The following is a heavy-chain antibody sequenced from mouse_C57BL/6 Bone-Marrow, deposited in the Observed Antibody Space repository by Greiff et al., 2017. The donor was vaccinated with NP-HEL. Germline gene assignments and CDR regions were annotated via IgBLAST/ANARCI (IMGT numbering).Heavy chain of an antibody. CDR2: INPGSGGT. CDR1: GYAFTNYL. D-gene: IGHD2-3*01. Sequence: VQLVESGAELVRPGTSVKVSCKASGYAFTNYLIEWVKQRPGQGLEWIGVINPGSGGTNYNEKFKGKATLTADKSSSTAYMQLSSLTSEDSAVYFCARGWGALGFAYWGQGTLVTVSA. J-gene: IGHJ3*01. V-gene: IGHV1-54*01. CDR3: ARGWGALGFAY.